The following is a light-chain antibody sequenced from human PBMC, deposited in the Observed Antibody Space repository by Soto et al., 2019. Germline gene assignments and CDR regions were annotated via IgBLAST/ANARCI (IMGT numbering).Light chain of an antibody. CDR1: QYITSY. CDR3: QQLNTYPVT. J-gene: IGKJ4*01. CDR2: AAS. V-gene: IGKV1-8*01. Sequence: AVRMTKSTYSLSASTGDRVTITCRASQYITSYLAWYQQKPGRAPKLLISAASTLQSGVPARFSGSGSGTDFTLSITSLQPEDFATYYCQQLNTYPVTFGGGTIVDIK.